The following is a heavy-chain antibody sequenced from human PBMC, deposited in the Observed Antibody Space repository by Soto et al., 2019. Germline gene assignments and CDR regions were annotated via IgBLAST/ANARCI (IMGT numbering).Heavy chain of an antibody. D-gene: IGHD6-25*01. V-gene: IGHV3-23*01. CDR2: ITGSGVGT. Sequence: EVQLLESGGGLVQPGGSLRLSCAASGFTFSSSAMTWVRQAPGKGLEWVSAITGSGVGTYYADSVKGRFAISRDHSKNTLYLQMDSRRAGDTAVYYCAKSTGCSGGFCNWGQGTQVTVSS. J-gene: IGHJ4*02. CDR1: GFTFSSSA. CDR3: AKSTGCSGGFCN.